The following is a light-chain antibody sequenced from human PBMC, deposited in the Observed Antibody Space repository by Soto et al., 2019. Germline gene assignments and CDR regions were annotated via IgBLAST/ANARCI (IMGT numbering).Light chain of an antibody. J-gene: IGLJ1*01. V-gene: IGLV2-14*01. CDR1: SRDIGAYNY. CDR3: SSLTSADSHV. Sequence: QSVLTQPASVSGSPGQSITISCTGTSRDIGAYNYVSWYQQHPGKAPKLMIYEVTNRPSGVSNRFSGSKSGNTASLTISGLQAQDEADYYCSSLTSADSHVFGTGTKVTVL. CDR2: EVT.